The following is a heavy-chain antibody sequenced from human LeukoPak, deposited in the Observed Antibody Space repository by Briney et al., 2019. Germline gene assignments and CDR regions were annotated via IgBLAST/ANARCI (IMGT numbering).Heavy chain of an antibody. CDR3: ARWGSPYSYGYFDY. CDR1: GGTFSGYV. CDR2: IIPILGIA. D-gene: IGHD5-18*01. Sequence: SVKVSCKASGGTFSGYVISWVRQAPGQGLEWMGRIIPILGIANYAQKFQGRVTITADKSTSTAYMELSSLRSEDTAVYYCARWGSPYSYGYFDYWGQGTLVTVSS. J-gene: IGHJ4*02. V-gene: IGHV1-69*04.